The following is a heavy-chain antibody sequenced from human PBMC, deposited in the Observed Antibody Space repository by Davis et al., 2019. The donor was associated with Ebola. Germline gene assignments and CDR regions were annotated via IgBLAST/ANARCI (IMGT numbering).Heavy chain of an antibody. CDR3: GRRTELSTTWYVGY. CDR1: GGSISSNNYY. V-gene: IGHV4-39*01. Sequence: SETLSLTCTVSGGSISSNNYYWGWIRQPPGKGLEWTGSIYYRGTTYSTPSLKCRVSISVDTSKNQFSLKLSSVSAADTAVYYCGRRTELSTTWYVGYWGQGTLVTVSS. D-gene: IGHD6-13*01. CDR2: IYYRGTT. J-gene: IGHJ4*02.